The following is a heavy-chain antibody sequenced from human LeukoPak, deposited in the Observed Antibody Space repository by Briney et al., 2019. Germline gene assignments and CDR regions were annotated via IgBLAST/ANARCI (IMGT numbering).Heavy chain of an antibody. D-gene: IGHD3-22*01. J-gene: IGHJ6*03. CDR2: INPNSGGT. CDR3: ARSSGYYSSLFYMHV. Sequence: GASVKVSFKASGYTFTGYYMHWVRQAPGQGLEWMGWINPNSGGTNYAQKFQGRVTMTRDMSTSTVYMEPSSLRSEDTAVYYCARSSGYYSSLFYMHVWGKGTTVTVSS. V-gene: IGHV1-2*02. CDR1: GYTFTGYY.